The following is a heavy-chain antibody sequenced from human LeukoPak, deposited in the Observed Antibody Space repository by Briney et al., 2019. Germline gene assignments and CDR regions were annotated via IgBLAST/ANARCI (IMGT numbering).Heavy chain of an antibody. J-gene: IGHJ5*02. CDR1: GYTFTSYG. Sequence: ASVKVSCKASGYTFTSYGISWVRQAPGQGLEWMGWINPNSGGTNYAQKFQGRVTMTRDTSISTAYMELSRLRSDDTAVYYCARVPAAMEGDWFDPWGQGTLVTVSS. V-gene: IGHV1-2*02. CDR2: INPNSGGT. CDR3: ARVPAAMEGDWFDP. D-gene: IGHD2-2*01.